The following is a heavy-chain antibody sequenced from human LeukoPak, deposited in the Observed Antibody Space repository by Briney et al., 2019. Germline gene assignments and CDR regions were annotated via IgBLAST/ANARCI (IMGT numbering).Heavy chain of an antibody. J-gene: IGHJ5*02. Sequence: SETLSLTCTVSGGSISSDSYYWSWIRQPAGKGLGWIGRIYTSGSTNYNPSLKSRVTISVDTSKNQFSLKLSSVTAADTAVYYCARDPFGSIWFDPWGQGTLVTVSS. CDR3: ARDPFGSIWFDP. V-gene: IGHV4-61*02. D-gene: IGHD3-10*01. CDR2: IYTSGST. CDR1: GGSISSDSYY.